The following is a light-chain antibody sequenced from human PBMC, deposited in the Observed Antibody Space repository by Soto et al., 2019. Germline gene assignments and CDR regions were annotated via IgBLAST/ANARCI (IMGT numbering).Light chain of an antibody. V-gene: IGKV3-15*01. CDR2: DAS. CDR1: QSVTSY. CDR3: QQYKNWPL. Sequence: EIVLTQSPATLSLSPGERATLSCRASQSVTSYLAWYQQKPGQAPRLLIYDASNRATGIPARFSGSGFGTEFTLTIRSLQSEDFAVYYCQQYKNWPLFGQGTRLEIK. J-gene: IGKJ5*01.